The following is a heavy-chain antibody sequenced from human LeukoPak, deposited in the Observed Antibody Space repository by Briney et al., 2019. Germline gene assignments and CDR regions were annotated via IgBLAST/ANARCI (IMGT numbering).Heavy chain of an antibody. CDR3: AKSAMATMAPFDY. CDR1: GFTFSSYA. CDR2: ISGSGGST. V-gene: IGHV3-23*01. Sequence: GGSLRLSCAASGFTFSSYAMSWVRQAPGKGLEWVSAISGSGGSTYYADSVKGRFSISRDNSKNTLYLQMNSLRAADTAVYYCAKSAMATMAPFDYWGQGTLVTVSS. J-gene: IGHJ4*02. D-gene: IGHD5-24*01.